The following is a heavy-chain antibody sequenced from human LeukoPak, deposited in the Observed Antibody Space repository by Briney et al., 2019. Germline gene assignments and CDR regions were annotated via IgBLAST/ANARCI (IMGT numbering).Heavy chain of an antibody. CDR3: AAEGSGSRDAFDI. D-gene: IGHD1-26*01. CDR2: IFVGSGNT. Sequence: SVTVSCTASGFTFTSSAMQWVRQARGQPLEWIGWIFVGSGNTNYAQKFQERVTITRDMSTSTAYMELSSLRSEDTAVYYCAAEGSGSRDAFDIGGQGTMATVSA. J-gene: IGHJ3*02. CDR1: GFTFTSSA. V-gene: IGHV1-58*02.